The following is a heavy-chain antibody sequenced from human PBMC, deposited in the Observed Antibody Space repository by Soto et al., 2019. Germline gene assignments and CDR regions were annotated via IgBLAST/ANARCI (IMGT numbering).Heavy chain of an antibody. D-gene: IGHD3-10*01. J-gene: IGHJ4*02. Sequence: QVQLVQSGAEEKKPGASVKVSCKASGYTFTSYGMHWVRQAPGQRLEWMGWINAGNGNTKYSQKFQGRVTITRDTSASTAYMELRSLRSEDTAVYYCARGLGGARTYFDYWGQGTLVTVSS. V-gene: IGHV1-3*05. CDR3: ARGLGGARTYFDY. CDR2: INAGNGNT. CDR1: GYTFTSYG.